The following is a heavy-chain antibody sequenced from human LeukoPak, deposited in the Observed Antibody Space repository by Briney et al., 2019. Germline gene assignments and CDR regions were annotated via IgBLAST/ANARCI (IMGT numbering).Heavy chain of an antibody. CDR2: INHSGST. CDR3: ARGGRNGYSYGYYYYYMDV. V-gene: IGHV4-34*01. J-gene: IGHJ6*03. CDR1: GGSFSGYY. Sequence: PSETLSLTCAVHGGSFSGYYWSWIRQPPGKGLEWIGEINHSGSTNYNPSLKSRVTISVDTSKNQFSLKLSSVTAADTAVYYCARGGRNGYSYGYYYYYMDVWGKGTTVTVSS. D-gene: IGHD5-18*01.